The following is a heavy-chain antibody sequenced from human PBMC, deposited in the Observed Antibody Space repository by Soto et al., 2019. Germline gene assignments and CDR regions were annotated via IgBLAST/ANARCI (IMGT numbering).Heavy chain of an antibody. CDR1: GFTFDDYA. J-gene: IGHJ1*01. V-gene: IGHV3-9*01. CDR2: INWNSGSI. D-gene: IGHD6-13*01. Sequence: GGSLRLSCAASGFTFDDYAMHWVRQVPGKGLEWVSGINWNSGSIGYGDSVKSRFAISRDNAKNSLHLQMNSLSAEDTAFYYCVKDESINWYSGHFRHWGQGTLVTVS. CDR3: VKDESINWYSGHFRH.